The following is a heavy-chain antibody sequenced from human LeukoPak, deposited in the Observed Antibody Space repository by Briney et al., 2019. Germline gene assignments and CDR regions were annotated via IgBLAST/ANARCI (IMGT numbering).Heavy chain of an antibody. CDR3: ARGPYVWGSYRTGKIDY. CDR2: NNHSGST. Sequence: SETLSLTCTVSGGSISSYYGIWLRQPPGKGVEWIGENNHSGSTNYNRSLKSRVTISVDTSKHQFSLKLSSVTAADTAVYYCARGPYVWGSYRTGKIDYWGQGTLVTVSS. CDR1: GGSISSYY. D-gene: IGHD3-16*02. V-gene: IGHV4-34*01. J-gene: IGHJ4*02.